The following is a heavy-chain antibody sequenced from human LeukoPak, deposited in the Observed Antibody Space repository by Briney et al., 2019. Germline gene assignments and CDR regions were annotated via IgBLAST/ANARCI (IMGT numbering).Heavy chain of an antibody. CDR3: AKEGAHGSGFDR. D-gene: IGHD1-26*01. V-gene: IGHV3-9*01. CDR1: GFTFDNYG. Sequence: GGSLRLSCAASGFTFDNYGMHWVRQAPGKGLEWVSGISRNSGSIGYADSVKGRSTISRDSAKNSLYLQVNSLRADDTALYYCAKEGAHGSGFDRWGQGTMVTVSS. CDR2: ISRNSGSI. J-gene: IGHJ3*02.